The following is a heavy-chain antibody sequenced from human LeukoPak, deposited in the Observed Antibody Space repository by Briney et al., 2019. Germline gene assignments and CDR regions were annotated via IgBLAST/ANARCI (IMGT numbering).Heavy chain of an antibody. Sequence: ASVKVSCKASGYTFTSYDINWVRQATGQGLEWMGWMNPNSGNTGYAQKFQGRVTMTRNTSISTAYMELSSLRSEDTAVYYCARGPGLYSSGWYLYFQHWGQGTLVTVSS. CDR3: ARGPGLYSSGWYLYFQH. CDR2: MNPNSGNT. CDR1: GYTFTSYD. D-gene: IGHD6-19*01. J-gene: IGHJ1*01. V-gene: IGHV1-8*01.